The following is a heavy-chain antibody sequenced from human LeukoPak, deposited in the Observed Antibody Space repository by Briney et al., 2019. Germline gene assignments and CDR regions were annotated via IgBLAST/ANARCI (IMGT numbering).Heavy chain of an antibody. Sequence: ASVKVSCKASGYTFTSYGISWVRQAPGQGLEWMGWISAYNGNTNYAQKLQGRVTMTTDTSTSTAYMELRSLRSDDTAVYYCARDQGAVPHYYYYYGMDVWGQGTTVTVSS. CDR1: GYTFTSYG. CDR3: ARDQGAVPHYYYYYGMDV. V-gene: IGHV1-18*01. CDR2: ISAYNGNT. J-gene: IGHJ6*02. D-gene: IGHD4-17*01.